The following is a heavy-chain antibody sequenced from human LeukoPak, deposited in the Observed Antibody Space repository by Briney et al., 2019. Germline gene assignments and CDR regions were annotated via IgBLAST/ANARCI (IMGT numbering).Heavy chain of an antibody. D-gene: IGHD3/OR15-3a*01. V-gene: IGHV3-21*01. CDR3: ARGGVGLVIIPGWEYDYYGMDV. Sequence: GGSLRLSCAASGFPLSSYSMNWVRQAPGKGLEWVSSISISSTYKYYADSVKGRFTISRDNAKNSLYLQMNSLRAEDTAVYYCARGGVGLVIIPGWEYDYYGMDVWGQGTTVTVSS. CDR1: GFPLSSYS. J-gene: IGHJ6*02. CDR2: ISISSTYK.